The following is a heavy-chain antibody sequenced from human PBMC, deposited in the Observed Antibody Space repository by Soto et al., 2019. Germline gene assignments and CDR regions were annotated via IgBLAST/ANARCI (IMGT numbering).Heavy chain of an antibody. CDR2: INHSGST. D-gene: IGHD2-8*01. J-gene: IGHJ5*02. CDR1: GGSFSGYY. Sequence: SETLSLTCAVYGGSFSGYYWRWIRQPPGKGLEWIGEINHSGSTNYNPSLKSRVTISVDTSKNQFSLKLSSVTAADTAVYYCAGGYGTNGVCFNPYWFDPWGQGTLVTVSS. V-gene: IGHV4-34*01. CDR3: AGGYGTNGVCFNPYWFDP.